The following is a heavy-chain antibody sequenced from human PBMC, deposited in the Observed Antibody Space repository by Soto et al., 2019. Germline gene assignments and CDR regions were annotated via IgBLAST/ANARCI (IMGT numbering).Heavy chain of an antibody. V-gene: IGHV3-11*06. Sequence: PGGSLRLSCAASGFTFSDYYMSWIRQAPGKGPEWVSYISSSSSYTNYADSVKGRFTISRDNAKNSLYLQMNSLRAEDTAVYYCAREADSSSPADYWGQGTLVPVSS. D-gene: IGHD6-6*01. J-gene: IGHJ4*02. CDR1: GFTFSDYY. CDR2: ISSSSSYT. CDR3: AREADSSSPADY.